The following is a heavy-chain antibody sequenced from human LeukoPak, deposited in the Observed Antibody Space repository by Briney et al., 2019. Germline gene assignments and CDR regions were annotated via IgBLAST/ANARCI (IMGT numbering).Heavy chain of an antibody. J-gene: IGHJ4*02. CDR2: INHSGST. V-gene: IGHV4-34*01. CDR1: GGSFSGYY. Sequence: SETLSLTCAVYGGSFSGYYWSWIRQPPGKGLEWIGEINHSGSTNYNPSLKSRVTISVDTSKNQFSLKLSSVTAADTAVYYCAKGGNWNYFGDYWGQGTLVTVSS. D-gene: IGHD1-7*01. CDR3: AKGGNWNYFGDY.